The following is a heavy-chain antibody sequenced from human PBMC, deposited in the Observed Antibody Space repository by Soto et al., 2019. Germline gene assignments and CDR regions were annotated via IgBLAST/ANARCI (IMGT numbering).Heavy chain of an antibody. V-gene: IGHV4-34*01. CDR3: ARGYSVAVPVGGL. J-gene: IGHJ4*02. Sequence: QVQLQQWGAGLLKPSETLSLTCAVYGGSFSGYYWSWIRQPPGKGLEWIGEINHSGSTNYNPSINSRVTISVDTSKNQFSLKLTSVTAADTAVYYCARGYSVAVPVGGLWGQGTLVTVSS. CDR2: INHSGST. CDR1: GGSFSGYY. D-gene: IGHD6-19*01.